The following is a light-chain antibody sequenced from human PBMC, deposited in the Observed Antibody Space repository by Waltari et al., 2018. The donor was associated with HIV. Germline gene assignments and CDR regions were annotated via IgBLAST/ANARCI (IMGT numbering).Light chain of an antibody. Sequence: QSVLTQPPSVSGAPGQRVTISCTGSSYNIGAGYDVHWYQQLPGSAPKLLIYGNNIRPSGVPDRFFGSKSGTSASLAITGLQADDEADYYCCAFAGYYVVFGGGTKLTVL. CDR2: GNN. J-gene: IGLJ2*01. CDR1: SYNIGAGYD. CDR3: CAFAGYYVV. V-gene: IGLV1-40*01.